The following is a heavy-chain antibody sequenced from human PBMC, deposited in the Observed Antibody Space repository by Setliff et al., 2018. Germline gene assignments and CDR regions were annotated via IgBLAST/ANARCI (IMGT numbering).Heavy chain of an antibody. D-gene: IGHD6-13*01. V-gene: IGHV3-7*03. CDR2: IKQDGSEK. J-gene: IGHJ4*02. Sequence: PGGSLRLSCAASGFTFSTYWMSWVRQAPGKGLEWVANIKQDGSEKYYVDSVKGRFSISRDNAKNSLYLQMNGLRPEDAAVYYCARRIAWSSSSWYYFDYWGQGTLVTVSS. CDR1: GFTFSTYW. CDR3: ARRIAWSSSSWYYFDY.